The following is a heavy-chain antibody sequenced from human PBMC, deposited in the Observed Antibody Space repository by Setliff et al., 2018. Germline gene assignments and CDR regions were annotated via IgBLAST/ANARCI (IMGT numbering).Heavy chain of an antibody. CDR3: SRDPNGDYVGAFDP. CDR2: ITVSGHTT. V-gene: IGHV3-23*01. Sequence: GGSLRLSCGASGFTYNNDWVSWLRQAPGKGLEWVSSITVSGHTTYADSVEGRFSISRDNSRNTLYLQMNSLRAEDTASYFCSRDPNGDYVGAFDPWGQGILVTVSS. J-gene: IGHJ5*02. D-gene: IGHD4-17*01. CDR1: GFTYNNDW.